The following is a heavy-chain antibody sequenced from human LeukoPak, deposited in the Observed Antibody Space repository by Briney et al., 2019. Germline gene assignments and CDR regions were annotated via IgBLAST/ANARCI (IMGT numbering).Heavy chain of an antibody. CDR2: ISSGGHNI. D-gene: IGHD4-17*01. J-gene: IGHJ6*01. CDR1: TFTFSDYD. V-gene: IGHV3-11*04. Sequence: GGSLRLSCTASTFTFSDYDMGWVRHAPGEGLEWVSSISSGGHNIFYADPVKGRFTISRDNAKNSLYLQMNSLRVEDTAVYYCARHGDGFYHGMDVWGQGTTVTVSS. CDR3: ARHGDGFYHGMDV.